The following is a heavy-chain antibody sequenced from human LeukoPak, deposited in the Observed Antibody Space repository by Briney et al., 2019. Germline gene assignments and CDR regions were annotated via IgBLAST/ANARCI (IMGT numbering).Heavy chain of an antibody. CDR2: IYWDDDE. Sequence: SGPTLVNPTQTLTLTCTFSGFSLTTSGVGVGWIRQPPGKTLEWLALIYWDDDERFSPSLKSRLTITKDTSKNQVVLTMTNMHPLDTGTYYCARITVSKMDYWGQGMLVTVSS. CDR1: GFSLTTSGVG. D-gene: IGHD2/OR15-2a*01. CDR3: ARITVSKMDY. V-gene: IGHV2-5*02. J-gene: IGHJ4*02.